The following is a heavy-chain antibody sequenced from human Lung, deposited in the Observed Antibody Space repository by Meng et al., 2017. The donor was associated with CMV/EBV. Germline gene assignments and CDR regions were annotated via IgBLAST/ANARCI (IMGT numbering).Heavy chain of an antibody. Sequence: GGSLRLXCKGSGYSFTSYWIGWVRQMPGKGLEWMGIIYPGDSDTRYSPSFQGQVTISAEKSISTAYLQWSSLKASDTAMYYCARHRSKAAAGTPWGQGSLVTVSS. CDR1: GYSFTSYW. CDR2: IYPGDSDT. V-gene: IGHV5-51*01. J-gene: IGHJ4*02. D-gene: IGHD6-13*01. CDR3: ARHRSKAAAGTP.